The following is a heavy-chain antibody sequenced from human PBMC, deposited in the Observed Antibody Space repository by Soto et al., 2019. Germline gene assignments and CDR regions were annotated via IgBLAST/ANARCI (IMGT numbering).Heavy chain of an antibody. CDR2: INPGDGGT. CDR1: GFDLMRYH. J-gene: IGHJ5*02. CDR3: ARDRLDYGTTRRNNWFDP. V-gene: IGHV1-46*01. D-gene: IGHD1-7*01. Sequence: QAQLVQSGAEVKKPGASVKVSCKASGFDLMRYHMYWVRQAPGQGLEWMGPINPGDGGTSYAEEFQDRATMTRDTSTKTIYMELTSLTSKDTSVYYCARDRLDYGTTRRNNWFDPWGQGTLVTVSA.